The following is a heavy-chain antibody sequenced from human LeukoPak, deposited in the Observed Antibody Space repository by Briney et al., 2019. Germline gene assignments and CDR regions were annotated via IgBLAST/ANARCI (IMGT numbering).Heavy chain of an antibody. D-gene: IGHD2-2*01. J-gene: IGHJ6*04. CDR1: GFTFSSYS. CDR3: ARDPVFPVVPAATSCGMDV. V-gene: IGHV3-21*01. Sequence: KPGGSLRLSCAASGFTFSSYSMNWVRQAPGKGLEWVSSISRSSSYIYYADSVKGRFTISRDNAKNSLYLQMNSLRAEDTAVYYCARDPVFPVVPAATSCGMDVWGKGTTVTVSS. CDR2: ISRSSSYI.